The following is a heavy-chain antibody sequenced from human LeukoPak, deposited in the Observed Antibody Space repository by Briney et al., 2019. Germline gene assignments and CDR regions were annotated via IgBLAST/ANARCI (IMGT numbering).Heavy chain of an antibody. V-gene: IGHV1-69*04. Sequence: SVKVSCKASGGTFSSYAISWVRQAPGQGLEWMGRIIPILGIANYAQKFQGRVTITADKSTSTAYMELSSLRSEDTAVYYCAREYCSSTSCHRSFLYYWGQGTLVTVSS. CDR3: AREYCSSTSCHRSFLYY. D-gene: IGHD2-2*01. J-gene: IGHJ4*02. CDR1: GGTFSSYA. CDR2: IIPILGIA.